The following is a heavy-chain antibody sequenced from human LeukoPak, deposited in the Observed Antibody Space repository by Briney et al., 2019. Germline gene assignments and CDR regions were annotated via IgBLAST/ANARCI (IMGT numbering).Heavy chain of an antibody. J-gene: IGHJ5*02. CDR3: ARGQGFTGFDP. CDR2: INPSGGST. CDR1: GYTFTSYY. Sequence: SSVKVSCKASGYTFTSYYMHWVRQPPGQGLEWMGIINPSGGSTSYAQKFQGRVTMTRDMSTSTVYMELSSLSSEDAAVYYFARGQGFTGFDPWGQGTLVTVSS. D-gene: IGHD3-16*01. V-gene: IGHV1-46*01.